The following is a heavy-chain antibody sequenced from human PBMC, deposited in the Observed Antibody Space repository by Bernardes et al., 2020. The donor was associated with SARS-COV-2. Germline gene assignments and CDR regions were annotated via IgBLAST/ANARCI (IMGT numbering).Heavy chain of an antibody. J-gene: IGHJ4*02. CDR2: INHSGST. CDR1: GGSFSGYY. Sequence: SETLSLTCAVYGGSFSGYYWTWIRQSPGKGLEWIGDINHSGSTNYNPSLKSRVTISLDTSKNQFSLKLTSVTAADTAVYYCARGQISITMIEVVMIGSEYYFDSWGQGNMVNVSS. V-gene: IGHV4-34*01. D-gene: IGHD3-22*01. CDR3: ARGQISITMIEVVMIGSEYYFDS.